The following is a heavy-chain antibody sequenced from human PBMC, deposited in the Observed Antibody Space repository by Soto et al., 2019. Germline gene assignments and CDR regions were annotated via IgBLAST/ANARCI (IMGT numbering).Heavy chain of an antibody. D-gene: IGHD2-21*02. Sequence: QVQLVQSGAEVKKPGASVKVSCKASGYTFTSYGISWVRQAPGQGLEWMGWISAYNGNTNYAQKLQGRVNMTTDTSTSTAYMELRSLRSDDTAVYYCARDQAPGCGGDCYPYNWFDPWGQGTLVTVSS. CDR3: ARDQAPGCGGDCYPYNWFDP. CDR1: GYTFTSYG. J-gene: IGHJ5*02. CDR2: ISAYNGNT. V-gene: IGHV1-18*01.